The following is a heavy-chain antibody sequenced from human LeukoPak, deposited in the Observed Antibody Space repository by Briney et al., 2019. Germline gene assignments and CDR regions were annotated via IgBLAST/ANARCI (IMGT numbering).Heavy chain of an antibody. V-gene: IGHV4-59*01. D-gene: IGHD3-3*01. CDR3: ARESDFWSGYYYDAFDI. J-gene: IGHJ3*02. Sequence: LEXXGYIYXSGSTNYNPSLKSRVTISVDTSKNQFSLKLSSVTAADTAVYYCARESDFWSGYYYDAFDIWDQGTMVTVSS. CDR2: IYXSGST.